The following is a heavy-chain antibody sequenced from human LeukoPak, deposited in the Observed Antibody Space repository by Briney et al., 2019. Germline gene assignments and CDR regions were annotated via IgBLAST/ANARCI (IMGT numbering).Heavy chain of an antibody. CDR3: ARHDYGEGWFDP. CDR2: IYPGDSDT. D-gene: IGHD4-17*01. CDR1: GYSLTSYW. J-gene: IGHJ5*02. V-gene: IGHV5-51*01. Sequence: GESLKISCKGSGYSLTSYWIGWVRQMPGKGREWMGIIYPGDSDTRYSPSFRGQVIISVDKSISTAYLQWSSLKASDTAMYYCARHDYGEGWFDPWGQGTLVTVSS.